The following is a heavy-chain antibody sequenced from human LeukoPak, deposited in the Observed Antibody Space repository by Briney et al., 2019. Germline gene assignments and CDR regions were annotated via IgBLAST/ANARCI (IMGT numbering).Heavy chain of an antibody. Sequence: GGSLRLSCAASGFTFSDYSMKWIRQAPGKGLEWVANIKQDGSEKYYVDSVKGRFTISRDNAKNSLYLQMNSLRAEDTAVYYCAREVTPYYWGQGTLVTVSS. CDR2: IKQDGSEK. CDR3: AREVTPYY. D-gene: IGHD2-21*02. J-gene: IGHJ4*02. CDR1: GFTFSDYS. V-gene: IGHV3-7*01.